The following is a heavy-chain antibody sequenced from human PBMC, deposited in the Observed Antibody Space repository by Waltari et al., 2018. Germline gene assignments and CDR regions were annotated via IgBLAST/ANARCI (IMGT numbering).Heavy chain of an antibody. CDR3: AKDQGYAGKDGDLRH. D-gene: IGHD2-2*01. V-gene: IGHV3-23*04. J-gene: IGHJ1*01. Sequence: EVQLVESGGGLVQPGGSLKLSCGVSGFRFSKYAMSWVRQAPGCGLEWVSGIIGAGENSYYADSVKGLFTISRDNSKNILFLQMNSLRAEDTAVYCCAKDQGYAGKDGDLRHWGQGSLVSVSS. CDR1: GFRFSKYA. CDR2: IIGAGENS.